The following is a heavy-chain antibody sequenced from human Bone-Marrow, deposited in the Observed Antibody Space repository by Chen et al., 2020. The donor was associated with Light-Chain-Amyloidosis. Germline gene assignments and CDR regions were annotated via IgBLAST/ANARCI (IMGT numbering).Heavy chain of an antibody. CDR3: ARGDYDLGYFDY. D-gene: IGHD3-3*01. J-gene: IGHJ4*02. CDR2: IYYSGSS. V-gene: IGHV4-30-4*01. CDR1: GDYY. Sequence: GDYYWSWIHQPPGKGLEWIGYIYYSGSSHFNPSLKSRVTMSLDTSKNQFSLKLNSVTAADTAVFYCARGDYDLGYFDYWGQGMLVTVSS.